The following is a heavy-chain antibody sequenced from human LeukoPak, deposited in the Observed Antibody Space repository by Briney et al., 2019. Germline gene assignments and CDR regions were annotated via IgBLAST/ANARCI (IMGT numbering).Heavy chain of an antibody. CDR3: ARGSLTGEYGMDV. CDR1: GFTFSSYE. Sequence: GGSLRLSCAASGFTFSSYEMNWVRQAPGKGLEWISYISSSGRTIYYADSVKGRFTISRDNDKNSLYLQMNSLRVEDTAVYYCARGSLTGEYGMDVWGQGTTVTVSS. V-gene: IGHV3-48*03. D-gene: IGHD1-20*01. CDR2: ISSSGRTI. J-gene: IGHJ6*02.